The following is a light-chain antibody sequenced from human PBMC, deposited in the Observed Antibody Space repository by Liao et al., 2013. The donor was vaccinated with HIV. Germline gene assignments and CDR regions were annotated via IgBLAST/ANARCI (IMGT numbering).Light chain of an antibody. CDR1: KVGDRI. J-gene: IGLJ2*01. Sequence: SYELTQPPSVSVSPGQTASIPCSGDKVGDRIVSWYQVKPGQSPEVIIYQNYQRPSGTPERFSGSKSGNTATLTISRVEAGDEADYYCQVWDSSSDHVVFGGGTKLTVL. CDR2: QNY. CDR3: QVWDSSSDHVV. V-gene: IGLV3-1*01.